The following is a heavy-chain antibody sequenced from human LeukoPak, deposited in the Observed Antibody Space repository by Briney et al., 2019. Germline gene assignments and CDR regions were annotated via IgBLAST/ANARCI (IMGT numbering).Heavy chain of an antibody. CDR1: GGTFSSYA. CDR2: IIPIFGTA. J-gene: IGHJ3*02. CDR3: ARDRRPYYYDSSGYQRDAFDI. D-gene: IGHD3-22*01. V-gene: IGHV1-69*05. Sequence: SVKVSCKASGGTFSSYAISWVRQAPGQGLEWMGGIIPIFGTANYAQKFQGRVTITTDESTGTAYMELSSLRSEDTAVYYCARDRRPYYYDSSGYQRDAFDIWGQGTMVTVSS.